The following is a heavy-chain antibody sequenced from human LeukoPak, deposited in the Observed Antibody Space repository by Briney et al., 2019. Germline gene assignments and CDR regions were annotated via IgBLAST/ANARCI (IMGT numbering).Heavy chain of an antibody. Sequence: ASVTVSCKASGGTFSSYAISWVRQAPGQGLEWMGGIIPIFGTANYAQKFQGRVTITTDESTSTAYMELSSLRSEDTAVYYCARTSYYYDSSGYYPSGWFDPWGQGTLVTVSS. D-gene: IGHD3-22*01. CDR2: IIPIFGTA. J-gene: IGHJ5*02. CDR1: GGTFSSYA. V-gene: IGHV1-69*05. CDR3: ARTSYYYDSSGYYPSGWFDP.